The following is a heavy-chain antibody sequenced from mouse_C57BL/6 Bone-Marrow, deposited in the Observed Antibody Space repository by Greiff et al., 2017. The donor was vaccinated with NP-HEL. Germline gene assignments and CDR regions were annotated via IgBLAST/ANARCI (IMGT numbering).Heavy chain of an antibody. Sequence: QVQLQQSGAELVRPGASVTLSCKASGYTFTDYEMHWVKQTPVHGLEWIGAIDPETGGTAYNQKFKGKAILTADKSSSTAYMELRSLTSEDSAVYYCTRINYGYDEGYFDVWGTGTTVTVSS. CDR3: TRINYGYDEGYFDV. CDR2: IDPETGGT. CDR1: GYTFTDYE. D-gene: IGHD2-2*01. V-gene: IGHV1-15*01. J-gene: IGHJ1*03.